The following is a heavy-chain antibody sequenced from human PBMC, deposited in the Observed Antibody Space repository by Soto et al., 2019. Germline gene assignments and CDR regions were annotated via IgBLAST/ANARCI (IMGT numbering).Heavy chain of an antibody. CDR2: ISGYNGNT. D-gene: IGHD6-19*01. J-gene: IGHJ6*02. CDR3: SRFIMVGGWFDPNYYHGMDV. V-gene: IGHV1-18*01. Sequence: ASVKVSCKTSGYTFSDYGINWVRQAPGQGLEWMGWISGYNGNTNYAQTVQGRVTMTTDTSTGTVYMELRSLKSDDTAIYYCSRFIMVGGWFDPNYYHGMDVWGQGTTVTVSS. CDR1: GYTFSDYG.